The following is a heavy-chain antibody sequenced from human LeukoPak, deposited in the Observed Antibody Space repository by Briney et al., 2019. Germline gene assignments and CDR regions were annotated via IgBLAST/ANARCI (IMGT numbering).Heavy chain of an antibody. CDR1: GGSISSYY. D-gene: IGHD3-22*01. J-gene: IGHJ3*02. CDR2: IYYSGST. V-gene: IGHV4-59*08. Sequence: SETLSLTCTVSGGSISSYYWSWIRQPPRKGVEWIGYIYYSGSTNYNPSLKSRVTISVDTSKNQFSLKLSSVTAADTAVYYCASIPTHYYDSSGAFDIWGQGTMVTVSS. CDR3: ASIPTHYYDSSGAFDI.